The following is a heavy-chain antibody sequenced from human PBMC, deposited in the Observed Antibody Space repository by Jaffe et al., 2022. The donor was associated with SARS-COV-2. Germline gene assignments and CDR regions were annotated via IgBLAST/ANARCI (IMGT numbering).Heavy chain of an antibody. CDR3: ARVLGGRTLNVPAAGTFDF. J-gene: IGHJ4*02. V-gene: IGHV3-21*01. Sequence: EVQLVESGGGLVKPGGSLRLSCAASGFSFSDYTMNWVRQAPGKGLEWVSSISASSNYIYYADSLKGRFTSSRDNAKNSLYLQMNSLRAEDTAVYYCARVLGGRTLNVPAAGTFDFWGQGTLVTVSS. CDR1: GFSFSDYT. CDR2: ISASSNYI. D-gene: IGHD6-13*01.